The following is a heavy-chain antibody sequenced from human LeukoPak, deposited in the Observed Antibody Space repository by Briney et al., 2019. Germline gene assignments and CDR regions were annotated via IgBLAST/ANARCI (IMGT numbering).Heavy chain of an antibody. D-gene: IGHD1-1*01. CDR2: LRGDTGDT. CDR1: GYMVSDYY. V-gene: IGHV1-2*02. J-gene: IGHJ4*02. CDR3: ARVRYNACDY. Sequence: ASVTVSCKTSGYMVSDYYMHWVRQAPGQGPEWMGWLRGDTGDTDSPQKFKGRVTMTRDTATNTAYMQLSRLTYDDTAIYFCARVRYNACDYWGQGTLVTVSS.